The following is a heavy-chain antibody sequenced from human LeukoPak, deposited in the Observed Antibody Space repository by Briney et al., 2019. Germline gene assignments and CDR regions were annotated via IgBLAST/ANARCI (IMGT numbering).Heavy chain of an antibody. D-gene: IGHD6-13*01. J-gene: IGHJ5*02. CDR1: GGSISSYY. Sequence: PSETLSLTCTVSGGSISSYYWSWIRQPPGKGLEWIGYIYYSGSINYNPSLKSRVTISVDTSKNQFSLKLSSVTAADTAVYYCARGSSQGFDPWGQGTLVTVSS. CDR3: ARGSSQGFDP. CDR2: IYYSGSI. V-gene: IGHV4-59*01.